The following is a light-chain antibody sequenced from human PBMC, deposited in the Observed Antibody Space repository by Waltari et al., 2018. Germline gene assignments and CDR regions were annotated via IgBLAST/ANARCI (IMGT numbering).Light chain of an antibody. CDR3: QQSWT. CDR2: RSS. CDR1: QGISNS. J-gene: IGKJ1*01. V-gene: IGKV1-NL1*01. Sequence: DIQMTQSPSFLSASVGDRVTITCRATQGISNSLALYQQNPGKAPKFLLYRSSRLESELPSRFSSSRSGTEYTLTISSLQPEDFATYYCQQSWTFGQGTKVEVK.